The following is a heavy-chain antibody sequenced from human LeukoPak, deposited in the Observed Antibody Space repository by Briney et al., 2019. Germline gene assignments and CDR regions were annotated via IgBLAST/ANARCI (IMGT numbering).Heavy chain of an antibody. CDR1: GFTFSSYA. CDR2: ISGSGGST. D-gene: IGHD6-19*01. Sequence: PGGSLRLSCAASGFTFSSYAMSWVRQAPGKGLEWVSGISGSGGSTYYADSVKGRFTISRDNSKNTLYLQMNSLRAEDTAVYYCAKMGPGMAVVHWHFDLWGRGTLVTVSS. J-gene: IGHJ2*01. CDR3: AKMGPGMAVVHWHFDL. V-gene: IGHV3-23*01.